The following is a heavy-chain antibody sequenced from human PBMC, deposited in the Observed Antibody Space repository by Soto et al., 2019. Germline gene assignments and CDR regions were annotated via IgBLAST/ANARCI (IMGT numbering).Heavy chain of an antibody. CDR1: GFTFGDFT. J-gene: IGHJ1*01. D-gene: IGHD3-22*01. V-gene: IGHV3-49*03. CDR3: IRDRHSDTSGYYNLGYFHH. CDR2: IRSEGYGGAT. Sequence: PGGSLRLSCLGSGFTFGDFTMYWFRQAPGKGLEWVSFIRSEGYGGATEYAPSVRGRFTISRDDSKSIAYLQMNSLKTEDTAVYYCIRDRHSDTSGYYNLGYFHHWGKGTPVTVSS.